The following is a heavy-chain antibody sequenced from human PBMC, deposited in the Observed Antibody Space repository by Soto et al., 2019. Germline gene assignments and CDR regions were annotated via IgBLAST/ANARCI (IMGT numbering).Heavy chain of an antibody. D-gene: IGHD3-9*01. CDR1: GGSISSYY. CDR3: ARKANYDILTGYLPQDYYGMDV. Sequence: SETLSLTCTVSGGSISSYYWSWIRQPPGKGLEWIGYIYYSGSTNYNPSLKSRVTISVDTSKNQFSLKLSSVTAADTAVYYCARKANYDILTGYLPQDYYGMDVWGQGTTVTVSS. V-gene: IGHV4-59*08. CDR2: IYYSGST. J-gene: IGHJ6*02.